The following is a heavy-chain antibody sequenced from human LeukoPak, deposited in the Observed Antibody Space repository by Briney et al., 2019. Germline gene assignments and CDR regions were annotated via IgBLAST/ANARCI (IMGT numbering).Heavy chain of an antibody. CDR1: GYTFTTNP. V-gene: IGHV1-18*01. CDR3: ARCGYCSGGSCYTYYMDV. Sequence: ASVKVSCKASGYTFTTNPISWVRQAPGQGLEWMGWISAYNGNTNYAQKFQGRVTMTTDTSTSTAYLEVRSLRSDDTAVYYCARCGYCSGGSCYTYYMDVWGKGTTVTISS. D-gene: IGHD2-15*01. CDR2: ISAYNGNT. J-gene: IGHJ6*03.